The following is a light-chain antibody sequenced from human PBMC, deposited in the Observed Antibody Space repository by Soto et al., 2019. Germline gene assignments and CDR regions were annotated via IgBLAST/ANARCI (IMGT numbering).Light chain of an antibody. J-gene: IGKJ1*01. CDR1: RSISYY. CDR2: TTS. V-gene: IGKV1-39*01. Sequence: DIQMTQSPSSLSASVGDRVTITCRASRSISYYLNWYQQKPGRAPRLLIYTTSSLQSGVPSKFSGSASGTDFTLTISSLQPEDFATYYCQQSYTTPWTFGQGTKVDIK. CDR3: QQSYTTPWT.